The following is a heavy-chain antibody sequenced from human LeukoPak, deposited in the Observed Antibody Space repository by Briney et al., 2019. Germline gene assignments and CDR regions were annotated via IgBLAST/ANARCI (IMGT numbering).Heavy chain of an antibody. CDR3: ARPARGDYHSYYMDV. CDR2: IYYSGST. D-gene: IGHD3-10*01. V-gene: IGHV4-39*01. J-gene: IGHJ6*03. Sequence: PSETLSPTCTVSGGSISSSTYYWGWIRQPPGKGLEWIGNIYYSGSTYYNPSLKSRVTISVDTSKNQFSLRLSSVTAADTAVYYCARPARGDYHSYYMDVWGKGTTVTVSS. CDR1: GGSISSSTYY.